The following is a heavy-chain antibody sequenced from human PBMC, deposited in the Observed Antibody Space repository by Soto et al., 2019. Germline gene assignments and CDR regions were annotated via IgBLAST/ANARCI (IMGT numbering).Heavy chain of an antibody. CDR3: ARVERGTATTGVDAFDI. J-gene: IGHJ3*02. Sequence: QVQLQQWGAGLLKPSETLSLTCAVYGGFVSSGSYYWSWIRQPPGKGLEWMGEMSHSGGTHFNPSLKSRVTITVDTSKNQFSRKMSSVTAADTALYYCARVERGTATTGVDAFDIWGPGTMVTVSS. V-gene: IGHV4-34*01. CDR1: GGFVSSGSYY. CDR2: MSHSGGT. D-gene: IGHD1-1*01.